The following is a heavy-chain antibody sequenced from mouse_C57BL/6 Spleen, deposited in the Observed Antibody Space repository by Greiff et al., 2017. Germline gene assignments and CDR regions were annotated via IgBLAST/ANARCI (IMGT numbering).Heavy chain of an antibody. CDR1: GYTFTSYS. CDR3: ARPPGFAY. Sequence: QVQLKESGAELARPGASVKMSCKASGYTFTSYSMHWVKQRPGQGLEWIGYINPSSGYTKYNQKFKDKATLTGDKSSSTAYMQLSSLTSEDSAVYYCARPPGFAYWGQGTLVTVSA. J-gene: IGHJ3*01. CDR2: INPSSGYT. V-gene: IGHV1-4*01.